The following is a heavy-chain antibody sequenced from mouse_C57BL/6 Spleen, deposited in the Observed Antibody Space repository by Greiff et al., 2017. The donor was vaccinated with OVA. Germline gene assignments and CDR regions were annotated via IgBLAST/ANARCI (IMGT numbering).Heavy chain of an antibody. V-gene: IGHV6-3*01. CDR2: IRLKSDNYAT. J-gene: IGHJ1*03. CDR1: GFTFSNYW. CDR3: TGGVYDYDGDWYFDV. D-gene: IGHD2-4*01. Sequence: EVKVEESGGGLVQPGGSMKLSCVASGFTFSNYWMNWVRQSPEKGLEWVAQIRLKSDNYATHYAESVKGRFTISRDDSKSSVYLQMNNLRAEDTGIYYCTGGVYDYDGDWYFDVWGTGTTVTVSS.